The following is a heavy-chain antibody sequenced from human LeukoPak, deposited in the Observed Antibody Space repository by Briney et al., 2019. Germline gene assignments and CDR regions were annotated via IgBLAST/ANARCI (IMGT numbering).Heavy chain of an antibody. D-gene: IGHD2-2*01. V-gene: IGHV3-30*04. CDR1: GFIFSDYA. CDR3: ARGPHLYCGSANCYADY. J-gene: IGHJ4*02. Sequence: PGGSLRLSCAASGFIFSDYAMHWVRQAPGKGLEWVALISFDGTDKYYADSVKGRFTISRDNSKNTLYLQMNSLRTEDTALYYCARGPHLYCGSANCYADYWGQGTLVTVSS. CDR2: ISFDGTDK.